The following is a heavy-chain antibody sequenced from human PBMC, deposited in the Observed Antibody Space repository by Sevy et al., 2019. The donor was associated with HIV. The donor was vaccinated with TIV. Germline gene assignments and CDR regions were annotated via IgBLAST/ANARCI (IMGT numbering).Heavy chain of an antibody. Sequence: GGSLRLSCAASGFKFNDFDMHWVRQAPGKGLEWVSLMYHGGSILYADSVRGRFITSRDKSKNTLYLQMNSLRGEDTAVYYCARFSGLLRDFWGQGTLVTVSS. J-gene: IGHJ4*02. V-gene: IGHV3-66*01. CDR3: ARFSGLLRDF. D-gene: IGHD2-21*02. CDR1: GFKFNDFD. CDR2: MYHGGSI.